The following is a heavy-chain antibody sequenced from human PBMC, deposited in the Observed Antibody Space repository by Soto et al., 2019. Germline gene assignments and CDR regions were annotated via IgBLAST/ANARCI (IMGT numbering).Heavy chain of an antibody. D-gene: IGHD6-13*01. CDR1: GFTFSTYA. Sequence: PGGSLRLSCAASGFTFSTYAMSWVRQAPGKGLEWVSSFSGSDDYTYYADSVKGRFTISRDNSKNTLYLQMNSLSAEDTALYFCAKSFSSNWYDYFDSWGQGTLVTVSS. CDR2: FSGSDDYT. CDR3: AKSFSSNWYDYFDS. V-gene: IGHV3-23*01. J-gene: IGHJ4*02.